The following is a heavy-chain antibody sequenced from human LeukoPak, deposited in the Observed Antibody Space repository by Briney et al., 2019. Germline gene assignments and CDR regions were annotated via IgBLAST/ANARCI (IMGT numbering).Heavy chain of an antibody. D-gene: IGHD6-13*01. J-gene: IGHJ4*02. CDR1: GGSISSYY. CDR3: ARSSSSWYEGPLRLDY. CDR2: IYHSGST. Sequence: SETLSLTCTVSGGSISSYYWSWIRQPPGKGLEWIGYIYHSGSTYYNPSLKSRVTISVDRSKNQFSLKLSSVTAADTAVYYCARSSSSWYEGPLRLDYWGQGTLVTVSS. V-gene: IGHV4-59*12.